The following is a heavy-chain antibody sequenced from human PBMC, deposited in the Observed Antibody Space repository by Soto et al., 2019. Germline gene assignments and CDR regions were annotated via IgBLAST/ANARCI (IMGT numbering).Heavy chain of an antibody. D-gene: IGHD3-3*01. CDR3: AKDLWSRYYDFWSGYPTLGMDV. J-gene: IGHJ6*02. Sequence: GSRRLSSAASGFTFSSYAMSWVRQAPGKGLEWVSAISGSGGSTYYADSVKGRFTISRDNSKNTLYLQMNSLRAEDTAVYYCAKDLWSRYYDFWSGYPTLGMDVWGQGTPVTVSS. CDR1: GFTFSSYA. V-gene: IGHV3-23*01. CDR2: ISGSGGST.